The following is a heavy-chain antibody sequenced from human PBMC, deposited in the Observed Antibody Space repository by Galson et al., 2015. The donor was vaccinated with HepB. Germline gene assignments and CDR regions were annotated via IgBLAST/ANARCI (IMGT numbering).Heavy chain of an antibody. V-gene: IGHV1-18*01. CDR1: GYTFTSYG. Sequence: SVKVSCKASGYTFTSYGISWVRQAPGQGLEWMGWISAYNGNTNYAQKLQGRVTMTTDTSTSTAYMELRSLRSDDTAVYYCARVHYGSGSYYNDGIFDYWGQGTLVTVSS. CDR2: ISAYNGNT. J-gene: IGHJ4*02. CDR3: ARVHYGSGSYYNDGIFDY. D-gene: IGHD3-10*01.